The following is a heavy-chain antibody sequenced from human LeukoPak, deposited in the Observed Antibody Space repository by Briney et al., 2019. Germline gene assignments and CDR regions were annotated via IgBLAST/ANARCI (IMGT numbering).Heavy chain of an antibody. V-gene: IGHV3-33*01. D-gene: IGHD5-12*01. CDR1: GFTFSSYG. CDR3: ARGSGYSGYDAVDY. CDR2: IWYDGSNK. Sequence: GGSLRLSCAASGFTFSSYGMHWVRQAPGKGLEWVAVIWYDGSNKYYADSVKGRFTISRDNSKNTLYLQMNSLRAEDTAVYYLARGSGYSGYDAVDYWGQGTLVTVSS. J-gene: IGHJ4*02.